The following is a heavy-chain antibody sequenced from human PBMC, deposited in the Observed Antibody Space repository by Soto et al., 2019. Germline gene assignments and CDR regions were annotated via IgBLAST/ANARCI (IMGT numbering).Heavy chain of an antibody. V-gene: IGHV1-24*01. CDR1: GYTLTALS. Sequence: ASVKVSCKVSGYTLTALSMHWVRQAPGKGLEWMGGFDPEDGETIYAQKFQGRVTMTEDTSTDTAYMELSSLRSEDTAVYYCATDHRFCSGGSCSSYGMDVWGQGTTVTVSS. CDR2: FDPEDGET. CDR3: ATDHRFCSGGSCSSYGMDV. D-gene: IGHD2-15*01. J-gene: IGHJ6*02.